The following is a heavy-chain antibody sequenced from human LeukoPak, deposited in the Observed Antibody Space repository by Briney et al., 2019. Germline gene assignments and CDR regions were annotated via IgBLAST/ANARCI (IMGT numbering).Heavy chain of an antibody. J-gene: IGHJ6*02. CDR3: ARAPGATTFGVVRRAYYYYGMDV. V-gene: IGHV4-39*01. D-gene: IGHD3-3*01. CDR1: VGSISSSSYY. Sequence: PSETLSLTCTVSVGSISSSSYYWGWIRQPPGKGLEWIGSMYYSRSTYYNPYLKSRVTISVDTSKNQFSLKLSSVAAADTAVYYCARAPGATTFGVVRRAYYYYGMDVWGQGTTVTVSS. CDR2: MYYSRST.